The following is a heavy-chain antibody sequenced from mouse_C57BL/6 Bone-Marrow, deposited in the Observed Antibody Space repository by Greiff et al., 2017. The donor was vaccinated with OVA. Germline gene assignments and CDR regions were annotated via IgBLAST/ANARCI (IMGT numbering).Heavy chain of an antibody. J-gene: IGHJ2*01. Sequence: VQLQQSGAELVRPGASVKLSCTASGFNIKDDYMHWVKQRPEQGLEWIGWIDPENGDTEYAPKFQGKATITADTSSNTAYLQLSSLTSEDTAVYYCARLIITTVVGNYWGQGTTLTVSS. CDR2: IDPENGDT. V-gene: IGHV14-4*01. CDR1: GFNIKDDY. CDR3: ARLIITTVVGNY. D-gene: IGHD1-1*01.